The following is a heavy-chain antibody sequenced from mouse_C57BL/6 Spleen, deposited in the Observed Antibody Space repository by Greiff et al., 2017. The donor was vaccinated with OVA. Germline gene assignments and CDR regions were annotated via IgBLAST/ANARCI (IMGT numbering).Heavy chain of an antibody. V-gene: IGHV1-64*01. J-gene: IGHJ3*01. D-gene: IGHD2-1*01. CDR1: GYTFTSYW. CDR3: AGGNYEGFAY. CDR2: IHPNSGST. Sequence: QVHVKQPGAELVKPGASVKLSCKASGYTFTSYWMHWVKQRPGQGLEWIGMIHPNSGSTNYNEKFKSKATLTVDKSSSTAYMQLSSLTSEDSAVYYCAGGNYEGFAYWGQGTLVTVSA.